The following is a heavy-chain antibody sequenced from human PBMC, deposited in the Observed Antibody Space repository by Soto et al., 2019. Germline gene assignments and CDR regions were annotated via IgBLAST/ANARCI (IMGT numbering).Heavy chain of an antibody. J-gene: IGHJ4*02. Sequence: ATETLSLTCADYGCSFSGYYWTWIRQPPGKGLEWIGEITHSGSTNYNPSLKSRVTISVDTSKNQFSLNLNSVTAADTAVYYCARSSVRGWSYWGQGTLVTVSS. CDR1: GCSFSGYY. CDR2: ITHSGST. D-gene: IGHD3-10*02. CDR3: ARSSVRGWSY. V-gene: IGHV4-34*01.